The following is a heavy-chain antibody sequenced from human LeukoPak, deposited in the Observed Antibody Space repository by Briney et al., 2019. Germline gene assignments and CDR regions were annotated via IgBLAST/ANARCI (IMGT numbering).Heavy chain of an antibody. D-gene: IGHD6-13*01. CDR1: GGSISSSSYY. V-gene: IGHV4-39*07. J-gene: IGHJ6*03. CDR3: ARDRGAAAGAYMDV. Sequence: PSETLSLTCTVSGGSISSSSYYWGWIRQPPGKGLEWIGSIYYSGSTYYNPSLKSRVTISVDTSKNQFSLKLSSVTAADTAVYYCARDRGAAAGAYMDVWGKGTTVTVSS. CDR2: IYYSGST.